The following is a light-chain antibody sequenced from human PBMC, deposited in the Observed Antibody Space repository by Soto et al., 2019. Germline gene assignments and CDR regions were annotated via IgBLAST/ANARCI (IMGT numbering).Light chain of an antibody. CDR3: SSYTSSSTYV. Sequence: QSALTQPPSVSGSPGQSVTISCTGTSSDVGSYNRVSWYQQPPGTAPKLMIYEVSNRPSGVPDRFSGCKSGNTASLTISGLQAEDEADYYCSSYTSSSTYVFGTGTKVTVL. J-gene: IGLJ1*01. CDR2: EVS. CDR1: SSDVGSYNR. V-gene: IGLV2-18*02.